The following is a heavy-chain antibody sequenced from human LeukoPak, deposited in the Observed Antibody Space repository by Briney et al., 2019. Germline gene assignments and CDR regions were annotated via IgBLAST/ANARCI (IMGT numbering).Heavy chain of an antibody. Sequence: GASVKVSCKASGYTFTNYGISWVRQAPGQGLEWMGWISAYNGNTNYARKLQGRVTMTTDTSTSTAYMELRSLRSDDTAVYYCARKLRLRFLEWYLDAFDIWGQGTMVTVSS. D-gene: IGHD3-3*01. CDR2: ISAYNGNT. CDR1: GYTFTNYG. V-gene: IGHV1-18*01. J-gene: IGHJ3*02. CDR3: ARKLRLRFLEWYLDAFDI.